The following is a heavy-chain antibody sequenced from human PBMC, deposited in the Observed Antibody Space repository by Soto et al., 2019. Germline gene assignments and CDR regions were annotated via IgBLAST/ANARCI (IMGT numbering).Heavy chain of an antibody. V-gene: IGHV1-69*05. J-gene: IGHJ5*02. CDR1: GCTFSSYA. D-gene: IGHD6-6*01. CDR3: ARGARYSSSARNTWFDP. Sequence: SVKVSRKSSGCTFSSYAISWVRQAAGQGLEWMGGIIPIFGTANYAQKFQGRVTITTDESTSTAYMELSSLRSEDTAVYYCARGARYSSSARNTWFDPWGQGTLVTVSS. CDR2: IIPIFGTA.